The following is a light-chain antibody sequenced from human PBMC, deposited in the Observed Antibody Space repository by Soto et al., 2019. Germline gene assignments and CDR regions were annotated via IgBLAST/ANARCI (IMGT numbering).Light chain of an antibody. CDR3: GTWDSSLSAGV. V-gene: IGLV1-51*01. CDR1: SSNIGNKY. Sequence: QSVLTQPLSVSAAPGQKVTISCSGSSSNIGNKYVSWYQQLPGTAPKLLIYEDNKRPSGIPDRFSGSKSGTSATLGITGLQTGDEADYYCGTWDSSLSAGVFGGGTKVTVL. J-gene: IGLJ3*02. CDR2: EDN.